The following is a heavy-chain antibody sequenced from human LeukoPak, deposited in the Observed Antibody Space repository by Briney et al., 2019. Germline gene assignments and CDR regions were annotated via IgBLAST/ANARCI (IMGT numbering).Heavy chain of an antibody. Sequence: SETLSLTCTVSGGSISSYYWSWIRQPPGKGLEWIGYIYYSGSTNYNPSLKSRVTISVDTSKNQFSLKLSSVTAADTAVYYCARHDSSGPYNAFDIWGQGTMVTVSS. D-gene: IGHD3-22*01. CDR2: IYYSGST. CDR1: GGSISSYY. CDR3: ARHDSSGPYNAFDI. V-gene: IGHV4-59*01. J-gene: IGHJ3*02.